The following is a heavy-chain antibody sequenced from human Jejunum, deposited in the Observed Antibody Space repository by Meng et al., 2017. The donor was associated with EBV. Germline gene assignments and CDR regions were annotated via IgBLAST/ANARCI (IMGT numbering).Heavy chain of an antibody. J-gene: IGHJ5*02. CDR3: AKLTRA. Sequence: EVQRVESGGGLVQPGGSLRLFCAASGFTFNSHTMSWVRQAPGKGLEWVSAITDSGGSTYYTDSVKGRFTISRDNSKNTLYLQMNSLRAEDTAVYYCAKLTRAWGQGTLVTVSS. CDR2: ITDSGGST. CDR1: GFTFNSHT. V-gene: IGHV3-23*04.